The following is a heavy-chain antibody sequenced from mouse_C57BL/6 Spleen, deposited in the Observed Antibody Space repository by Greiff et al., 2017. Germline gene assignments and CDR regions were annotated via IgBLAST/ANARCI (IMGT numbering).Heavy chain of an antibody. CDR1: GFTFSSYG. CDR2: ISSGGSYT. V-gene: IGHV5-6*02. J-gene: IGHJ1*03. CDR3: ARRDYSNWYFDV. Sequence: EVKLVESVGDLVKPGGSLTLSCAASGFTFSSYGMSWVRQTPDKRLEWVATISSGGSYTYYPDSVKGRFTISRDNAKNTLYLQMSSLKSEDTAMYYCARRDYSNWYFDVWGTGTTVTVSS. D-gene: IGHD2-5*01.